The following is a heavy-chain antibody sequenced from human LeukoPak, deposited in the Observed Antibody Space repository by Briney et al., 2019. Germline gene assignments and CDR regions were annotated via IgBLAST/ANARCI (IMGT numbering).Heavy chain of an antibody. CDR1: GGSISSYY. CDR2: IYYSGST. V-gene: IGHV4-59*01. J-gene: IGHJ5*02. Sequence: KTSETLSLTCTVSGGSISSYYWSWIRQPPGKGLEWIGYIYYSGSTKYNPSLRSRVTISVDTSKNQFSLKLSSVTAADTAVYYCARADGYCGSTSCYSSNWFDPWGQGTLVTVSS. CDR3: ARADGYCGSTSCYSSNWFDP. D-gene: IGHD2-2*01.